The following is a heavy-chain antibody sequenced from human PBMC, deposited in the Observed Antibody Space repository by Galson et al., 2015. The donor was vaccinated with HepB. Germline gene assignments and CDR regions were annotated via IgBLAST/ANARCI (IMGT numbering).Heavy chain of an antibody. D-gene: IGHD2-15*01. J-gene: IGHJ4*02. Sequence: SVKVSCKASGYTFTSNGISWVQQAPGHGLEWMGWISANTGNTNYAQKFQGRVTLTRDTSTSSVHMELRSLRIDDTAVYYCARDRLHSLDYWGPGSLVTVSS. CDR3: ARDRLHSLDY. CDR2: ISANTGNT. V-gene: IGHV1-18*01. CDR1: GYTFTSNG.